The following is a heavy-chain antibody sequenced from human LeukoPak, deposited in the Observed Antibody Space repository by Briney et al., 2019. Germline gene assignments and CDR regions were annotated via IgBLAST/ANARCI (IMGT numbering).Heavy chain of an antibody. V-gene: IGHV1-18*01. CDR1: GYTFTSSV. Sequence: ASVKVSCKASGYTFTSSVISWVRQAPGQGLEWMGWISPYNDNTNYAQKLQGRVTMTTDTSTSTAYMELRSLRSNDTAVYYCARALGYQLLSWWFDPWGQGTLVTVSS. CDR3: ARALGYQLLSWWFDP. D-gene: IGHD2-2*01. CDR2: ISPYNDNT. J-gene: IGHJ5*02.